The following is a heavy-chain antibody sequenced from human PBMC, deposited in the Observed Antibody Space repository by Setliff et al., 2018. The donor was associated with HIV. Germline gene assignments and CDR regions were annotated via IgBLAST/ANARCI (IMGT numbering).Heavy chain of an antibody. V-gene: IGHV3-15*01. D-gene: IGHD2-21*01. CDR2: ITSKTDGATP. CDR1: GLTVTNTW. CDR3: TRGHYSTFG. Sequence: PGGSLRLSCSASGLTVTNTWMSWARQAPGKGLEWIGHITSKTDGATPRYAAPVNGRFTISRDDSKNTLYLQMNSLETDDTGVYYCTRGHYSTFGWGQGTMVTVS. J-gene: IGHJ3*01.